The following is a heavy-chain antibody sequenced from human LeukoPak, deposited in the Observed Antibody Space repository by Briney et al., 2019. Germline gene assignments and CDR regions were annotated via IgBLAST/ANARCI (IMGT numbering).Heavy chain of an antibody. CDR1: GFTFDDYG. J-gene: IGHJ4*02. V-gene: IGHV3-20*04. CDR3: ASSKYYDFWTGRFDY. CDR2: INWNGGST. Sequence: GGSLRLSXAASGFTFDDYGMSWVRRAPGKGLEWVSGINWNGGSTCYADSVKGRFTISRDNAKNSLYLQMNSLRAEDTALYYRASSKYYDFWTGRFDYWGQGTLVTVSS. D-gene: IGHD3-3*01.